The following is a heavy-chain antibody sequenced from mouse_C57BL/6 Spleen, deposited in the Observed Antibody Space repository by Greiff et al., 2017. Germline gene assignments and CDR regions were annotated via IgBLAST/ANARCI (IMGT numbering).Heavy chain of an antibody. CDR3: ARRGVYIDY. J-gene: IGHJ2*01. Sequence: VQLQQPGAELVMPGASVKLSCKASGYTFTSYWMHWVKQRPGQGLEWIGEIDPSDSYTNYNQKFKGKSTLTVDKSSSTAYMQHSSLTSEDSAVYYCARRGVYIDYGGQGTTLTVST. CDR1: GYTFTSYW. V-gene: IGHV1-69*01. CDR2: IDPSDSYT.